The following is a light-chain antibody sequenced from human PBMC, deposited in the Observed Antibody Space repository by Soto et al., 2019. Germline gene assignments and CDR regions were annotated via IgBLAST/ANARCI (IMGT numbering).Light chain of an antibody. Sequence: QSVLTQPPSASGTPGQWVAISCSGSSSNIGTNTVNWYQQVPGTTPKLLIFRNDQRPSGVPDRFSGSKSDTSASLAISGLPSDDEADYYCAAWDDSLNALLFGGGTKLTVL. CDR1: SSNIGTNT. CDR3: AAWDDSLNALL. CDR2: RND. J-gene: IGLJ2*01. V-gene: IGLV1-44*01.